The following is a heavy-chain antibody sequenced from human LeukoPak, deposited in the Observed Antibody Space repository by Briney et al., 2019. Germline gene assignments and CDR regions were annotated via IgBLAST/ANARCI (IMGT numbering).Heavy chain of an antibody. CDR2: INWNGGST. D-gene: IGHD1-26*01. Sequence: GGSLRLSCAASGFTFDDYGMSWVRQAPGKGLEWVSGINWNGGSTGYADSVKGRFTISRDNAKNSLYLQMNSLRAEDTAVYYCARVLRVGASGPFDYWGQGTLVTVSS. CDR1: GFTFDDYG. V-gene: IGHV3-20*04. J-gene: IGHJ4*02. CDR3: ARVLRVGASGPFDY.